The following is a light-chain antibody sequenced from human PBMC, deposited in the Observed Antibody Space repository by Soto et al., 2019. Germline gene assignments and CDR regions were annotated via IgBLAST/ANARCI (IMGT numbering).Light chain of an antibody. CDR1: SSDVGGYNY. V-gene: IGLV2-11*01. CDR2: DVN. CDR3: CSYAGSYTWV. Sequence: QSALTQPRSVSGSPGQSVTISCTGTSSDVGGYNYVSWYQQYPGKAPKLMIYDVNKLPSGIPDRFSGSQSGTTASLTISGLQAEDEADDYCCSYAGSYTWVFGGGTKLTVL. J-gene: IGLJ3*02.